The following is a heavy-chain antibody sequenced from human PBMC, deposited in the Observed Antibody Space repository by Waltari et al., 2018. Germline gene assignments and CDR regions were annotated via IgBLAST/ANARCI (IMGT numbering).Heavy chain of an antibody. D-gene: IGHD1-26*01. Sequence: EVQLVETGGGLIQPGGSLRLSCAASGFTVSSNYMSWVRQAPGKGLQGVSVIYCGGSTYYADSVECRFTISRDNSKNTLYLQMNSLRAEDTAVYDCARGGSGSYYGRDAFDIWGQGTMVTVSS. CDR2: IYCGGST. CDR1: GFTVSSNY. J-gene: IGHJ3*02. CDR3: ARGGSGSYYGRDAFDI. V-gene: IGHV3-53*02.